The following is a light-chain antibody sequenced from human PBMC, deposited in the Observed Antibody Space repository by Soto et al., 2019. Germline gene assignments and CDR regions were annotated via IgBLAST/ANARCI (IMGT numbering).Light chain of an antibody. V-gene: IGKV3-20*01. CDR2: GAS. Sequence: EIVLSQSPGTLSLSPGERATLSCRASQSVSSSYLAWYQQKPGQAPRLLIHGASSRATGIPDRFSGSGSGTDFTLTISRLKPEDFAVYYCQQYGSSPRTFGQGTKVDNK. CDR1: QSVSSSY. CDR3: QQYGSSPRT. J-gene: IGKJ1*01.